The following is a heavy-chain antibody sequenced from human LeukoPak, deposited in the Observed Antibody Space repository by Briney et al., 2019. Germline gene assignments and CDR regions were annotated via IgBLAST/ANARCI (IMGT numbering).Heavy chain of an antibody. CDR2: ISGGGGST. J-gene: IGHJ6*02. Sequence: GGSLRLSCAASGFTFSSYEMNWVRQAPGKGLEWDSRISGGGGSTYYADSVKGRFSISRDNSNNTLYLQMSSLRAEDTAVYYCARDNSDGYYNGMDVWGQGTTVTVSS. D-gene: IGHD5-18*01. V-gene: IGHV3-23*01. CDR1: GFTFSSYE. CDR3: ARDNSDGYYNGMDV.